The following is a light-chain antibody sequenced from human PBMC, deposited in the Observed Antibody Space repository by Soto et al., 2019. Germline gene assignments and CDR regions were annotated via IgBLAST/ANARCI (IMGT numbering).Light chain of an antibody. Sequence: EVVLTQSPASLSVFPGERVILSCRASQSVTTNLAWYLHKPGQAPTLLIYGASTRAGGVSDRFSGGGSGAEFSLTISSLQSGDFAIYYCQQYDKWPFTFGQGTKVDIK. J-gene: IGKJ2*01. CDR1: QSVTTN. CDR3: QQYDKWPFT. V-gene: IGKV3-15*01. CDR2: GAS.